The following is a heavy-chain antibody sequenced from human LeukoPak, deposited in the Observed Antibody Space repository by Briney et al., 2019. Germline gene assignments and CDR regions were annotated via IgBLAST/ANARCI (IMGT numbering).Heavy chain of an antibody. V-gene: IGHV3-7*01. J-gene: IGHJ6*02. CDR1: GFTFSSYW. CDR2: IKQDGSEK. Sequence: GGSLRLSCAASGFTFSSYWMSWVRQAPGKGLEWVANIKQDGSEKYYVDSVKGRFTISRDNAKNSPYLQMNSLRAEDTAVYYCARERWQWLGHYYYGMDVWGQGTTVTVSS. CDR3: ARERWQWLGHYYYGMDV. D-gene: IGHD6-19*01.